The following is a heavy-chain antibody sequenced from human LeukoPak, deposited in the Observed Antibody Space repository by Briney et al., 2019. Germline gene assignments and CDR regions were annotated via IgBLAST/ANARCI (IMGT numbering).Heavy chain of an antibody. D-gene: IGHD3-3*01. CDR3: AVPRVGVGAFDI. CDR2: IYYSGST. J-gene: IGHJ3*02. CDR1: GGSISSYY. V-gene: IGHV4-59*01. Sequence: SETLSLTCTVSGGSISSYYWSWIRQPPGKGLEWIGYIYYSGSTNYNPSLKSRVTISVDTSKNQFSLKLSSVTAADTAVYYCAVPRVGVGAFDIWGQGTMVTVSS.